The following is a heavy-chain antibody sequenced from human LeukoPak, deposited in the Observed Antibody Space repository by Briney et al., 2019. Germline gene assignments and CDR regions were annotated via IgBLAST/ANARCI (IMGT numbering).Heavy chain of an antibody. D-gene: IGHD1-26*01. CDR3: AKDMTLRIVGAVDAFDI. CDR2: TNSGGTST. CDR1: GFPFSDFS. V-gene: IGHV3-23*01. Sequence: PGGSLRLSCATSGFPFSDFSMSWVRQAPGKGLEWISTTNSGGTSTYYAESVKGRFTISRDNAKNSLYLQMNSLRAEDTALYYCAKDMTLRIVGAVDAFDIWGQGTMVTVSS. J-gene: IGHJ3*02.